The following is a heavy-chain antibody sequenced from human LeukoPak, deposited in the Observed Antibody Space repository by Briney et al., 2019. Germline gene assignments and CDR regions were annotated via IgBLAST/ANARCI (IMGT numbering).Heavy chain of an antibody. V-gene: IGHV4-59*01. CDR3: ASAEGQWLNPYFDY. D-gene: IGHD6-19*01. CDR2: IYYSGST. Sequence: PSETLSLTCTVSGGSISSYYWSWIRQPPGKGLEWIGIIYYSGSTNYNPSLKSRVTISVDTSKNQFSLRLSSVTAADTAVYYCASAEGQWLNPYFDYWGQGTLVTVSS. J-gene: IGHJ4*02. CDR1: GGSISSYY.